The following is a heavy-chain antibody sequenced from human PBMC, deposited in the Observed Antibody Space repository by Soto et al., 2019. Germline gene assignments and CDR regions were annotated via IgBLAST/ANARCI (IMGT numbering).Heavy chain of an antibody. CDR1: GFSLSTSGVG. Sequence: QITLKESGPTLVKPTQTLTLTCTFSGFSLSTSGVGVGWIRQPPGKALEWLALLYWNDDRRYNPSLNNRLTVTKDTSKNQVVLTMTNMDPVDTAXYYCAXKGSRHDTNGYFYYFDQWGQGTLVTVSS. CDR3: AXKGSRHDTNGYFYYFDQ. CDR2: LYWNDDR. J-gene: IGHJ4*02. D-gene: IGHD3-22*01. V-gene: IGHV2-5*01.